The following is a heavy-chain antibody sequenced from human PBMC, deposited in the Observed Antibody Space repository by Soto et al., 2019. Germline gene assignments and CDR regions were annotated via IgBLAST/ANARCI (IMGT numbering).Heavy chain of an antibody. V-gene: IGHV1-69*06. D-gene: IGHD3-10*01. Sequence: ASVKVSCKASGGTFSSYDISWVRQAPGQGLEWMGGIIPIFGTANYAQKFQGRVTITADKSTSTAYMELSSLRSEDTAVYYCAREVPQFALGMDVWGQGTTVTVSS. CDR3: AREVPQFALGMDV. J-gene: IGHJ6*02. CDR2: IIPIFGTA. CDR1: GGTFSSYD.